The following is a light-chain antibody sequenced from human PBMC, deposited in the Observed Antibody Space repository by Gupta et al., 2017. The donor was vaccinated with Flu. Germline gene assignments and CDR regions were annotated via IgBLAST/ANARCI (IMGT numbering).Light chain of an antibody. Sequence: DIQMTQSPSSLSASVGDRVTITCRASQSITSHLNWYQQKPGQAPKLLIYAASSRQSGVPSRFSGSGSGTEFTLTISRLQPEDFATYYCQQSDNTPLTFGHGTNVDIK. CDR1: QSITSH. V-gene: IGKV1-39*01. CDR3: QQSDNTPLT. J-gene: IGKJ3*01. CDR2: AAS.